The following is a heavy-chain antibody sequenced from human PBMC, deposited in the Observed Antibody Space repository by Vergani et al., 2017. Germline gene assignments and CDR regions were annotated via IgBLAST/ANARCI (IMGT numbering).Heavy chain of an antibody. V-gene: IGHV3-23*01. CDR3: AKDGARNSAAIDLTICGVVIPAYFDY. CDR2: ISGSGGST. Sequence: EVQLLESGGGLVQPGGSLRLSCAASGFTFSSYAMSWVRQAPGKGLEWVSAISGSGGSTYYADSVKGRFTIPRNNSKNTLYLQMNSLRAEDTDGYYGAKDGARNSAAIDLTICGVVIPAYFDYWGQGTLVTVSS. CDR1: GFTFSSYA. D-gene: IGHD3-3*01. J-gene: IGHJ4*02.